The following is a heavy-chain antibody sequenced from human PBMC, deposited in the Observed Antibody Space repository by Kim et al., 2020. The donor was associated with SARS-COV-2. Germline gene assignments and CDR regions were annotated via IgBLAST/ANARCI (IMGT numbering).Heavy chain of an antibody. CDR2: ISGSGGST. CDR1: GFTFSSYA. CDR3: AKDPPFYCGGDCEDDY. Sequence: GGSLRLSCAASGFTFSSYAMSWVRQAPGKGLEWVSAISGSGGSTYYADSVKGRFTISRDNSKNTLYLQMNSLRAEDTAVYYCAKDPPFYCGGDCEDDYWGQGTLVTVSS. V-gene: IGHV3-23*01. D-gene: IGHD2-21*02. J-gene: IGHJ4*02.